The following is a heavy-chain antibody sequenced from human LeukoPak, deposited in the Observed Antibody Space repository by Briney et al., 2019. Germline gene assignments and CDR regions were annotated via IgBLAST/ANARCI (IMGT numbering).Heavy chain of an antibody. V-gene: IGHV6-1*01. D-gene: IGHD6-13*01. CDR3: AKDYSSSWYYFDY. CDR1: GDSVSTNSAA. Sequence: SQALSLTCVISGDSVSTNSAAWNWIRQSPSGGLEWLGRIYYRSKWYSDYAVSVKSRVSINPDTSNNQLSLQLKSVTPEDTAVYYCAKDYSSSWYYFDYWGQGTLVTVSS. J-gene: IGHJ4*02. CDR2: IYYRSKWYS.